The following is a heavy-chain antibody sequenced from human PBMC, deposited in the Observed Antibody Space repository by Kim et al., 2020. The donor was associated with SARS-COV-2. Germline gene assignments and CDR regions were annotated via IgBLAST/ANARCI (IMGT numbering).Heavy chain of an antibody. CDR1: GFSLSNAGMA. J-gene: IGHJ4*02. CDR2: IFSNDEK. V-gene: IGHV2-26*01. CDR3: ARITFYYDILTGYYKGYYFDY. D-gene: IGHD3-9*01. Sequence: SGPTLVKPTETLTLTCTVSGFSLSNAGMAVSWIRQPPGKALEWLAHIFSNDEKSYSTSLKSRLTISKDTSKSQVVLIMTDMDPVDTGTYYCARITFYYDILTGYYKGYYFDYWGQGTLVTVSS.